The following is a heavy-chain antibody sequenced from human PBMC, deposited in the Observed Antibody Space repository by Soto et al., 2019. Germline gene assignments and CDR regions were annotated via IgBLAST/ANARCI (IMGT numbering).Heavy chain of an antibody. J-gene: IGHJ6*02. CDR2: IKQDGSEK. Sequence: EVQLVESGGGLVQPGGSLILSCAASGFTFSSYWMSWVRQAPGKGLEWVANIKQDGSEKYYVDSVKGRFTISRDNAKNSLYQQMNSLRAEDTAVYYCARDQSSGWSVVYYGMDVWGQGTTVTVSS. CDR1: GFTFSSYW. D-gene: IGHD6-19*01. V-gene: IGHV3-7*01. CDR3: ARDQSSGWSVVYYGMDV.